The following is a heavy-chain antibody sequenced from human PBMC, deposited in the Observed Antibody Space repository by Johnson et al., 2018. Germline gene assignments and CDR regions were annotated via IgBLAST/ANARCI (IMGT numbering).Heavy chain of an antibody. Sequence: QVQLVESGGGVVQPGRSLRLSCAASGFSFSNYGMHWVRQAPGKGLEWVAVIWYDGSNKYYGHSVRGRFTISRDNSKNTLYLQMGSLRAEDTAVDFCAGWETYYDSGGYYDTYYGMDVWGQGTTVTVSS. J-gene: IGHJ6*02. CDR3: AGWETYYDSGGYYDTYYGMDV. V-gene: IGHV3-33*01. D-gene: IGHD3-22*01. CDR2: IWYDGSNK. CDR1: GFSFSNYG.